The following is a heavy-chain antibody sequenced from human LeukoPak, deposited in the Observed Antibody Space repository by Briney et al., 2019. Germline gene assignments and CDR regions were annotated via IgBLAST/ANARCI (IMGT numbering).Heavy chain of an antibody. CDR3: ARDLEYYGSGSYPWFDP. CDR2: ISAYNGNT. CDR1: GYTFTSYG. Sequence: ASVKVSCKASGYTFTSYGISWVRQAPGQGLEWMGWISAYNGNTNYAQKLQGRVTMTTDTSTSTAYMELRSLRSDDTAVYYCARDLEYYGSGSYPWFDPWGQGTLVTVSS. J-gene: IGHJ5*02. D-gene: IGHD3-10*01. V-gene: IGHV1-18*01.